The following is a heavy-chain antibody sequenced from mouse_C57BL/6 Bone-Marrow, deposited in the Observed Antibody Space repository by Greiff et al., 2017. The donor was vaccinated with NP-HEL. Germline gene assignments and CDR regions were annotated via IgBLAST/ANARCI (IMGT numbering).Heavy chain of an antibody. CDR1: GYTFTDYY. Sequence: SGPVLVKPGASVKMSCKASGYTFTDYYMNWVKQSHGKSLEWIGVINPYNGGTSYNQKFKGKATLTVAKSSSTAYMELNSLTSDDSAVYYCARALRFYFDYWGQGTTLTVSS. CDR3: ARALRFYFDY. V-gene: IGHV1-19*01. D-gene: IGHD2-14*01. J-gene: IGHJ2*01. CDR2: INPYNGGT.